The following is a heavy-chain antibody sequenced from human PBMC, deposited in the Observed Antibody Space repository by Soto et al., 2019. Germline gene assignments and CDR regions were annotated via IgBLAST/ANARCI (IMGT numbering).Heavy chain of an antibody. CDR3: ARDLPGTAVNY. Sequence: VQLQESGPGLVKPSETLSLTCTVSDGSVSSGKYYWSWIREPPGKGLEWIGYIYYSGSTNYNPSLKSRVTISVDTSKNQFSLKLSSVTAADTAVYYCARDLPGTAVNYWGQGTLVTVSS. CDR1: DGSVSSGKYY. CDR2: IYYSGST. D-gene: IGHD3-10*01. J-gene: IGHJ4*02. V-gene: IGHV4-61*01.